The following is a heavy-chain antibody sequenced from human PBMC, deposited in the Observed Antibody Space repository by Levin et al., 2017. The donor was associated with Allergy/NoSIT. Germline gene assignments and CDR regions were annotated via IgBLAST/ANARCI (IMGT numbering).Heavy chain of an antibody. V-gene: IGHV3-9*01. CDR2: ISWNSGSI. CDR1: GFTFDDYA. J-gene: IGHJ4*02. Sequence: QSGGSLRLSCTASGFTFDDYAMQWVRQAPGKGLEWLSRISWNSGSIGYAASVNGRFVISRDNTKNSLFLQMNSLRPDDSGLYYCARVYEYSTVPHIDFWGQGTLVTVSS. CDR3: ARVYEYSTVPHIDF. D-gene: IGHD6-13*01.